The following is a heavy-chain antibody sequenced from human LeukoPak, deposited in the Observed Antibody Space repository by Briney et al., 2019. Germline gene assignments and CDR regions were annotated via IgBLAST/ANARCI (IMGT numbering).Heavy chain of an antibody. Sequence: GGSLRLSCIASGFSFGDYAMSWVRQGPGKGLECVGFIRSKAYRGATKNAASVKDRFTISRDDSKSIAYLQMNSLKTEDTAIYYCTSVYDTSAYYHSGIDYWGQGTLVTVSS. CDR1: GFSFGDYA. CDR3: TSVYDTSAYYHSGIDY. CDR2: IRSKAYRGAT. V-gene: IGHV3-49*04. D-gene: IGHD3-22*01. J-gene: IGHJ4*02.